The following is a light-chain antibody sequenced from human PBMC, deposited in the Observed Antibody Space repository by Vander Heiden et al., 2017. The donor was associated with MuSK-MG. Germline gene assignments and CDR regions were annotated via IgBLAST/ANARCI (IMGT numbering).Light chain of an antibody. Sequence: QPVLTQPPSPSGTPGQGVTMSCSGSSSNIGSNTVNWYQQLPGTAPKLLIYSNNQRPSGVPDRFSGSKSGTSASLAISGLQAEDEADYYCAAWDDSLNGVVFGGGTKLTVL. CDR1: SSNIGSNT. V-gene: IGLV1-44*01. J-gene: IGLJ2*01. CDR2: SNN. CDR3: AAWDDSLNGVV.